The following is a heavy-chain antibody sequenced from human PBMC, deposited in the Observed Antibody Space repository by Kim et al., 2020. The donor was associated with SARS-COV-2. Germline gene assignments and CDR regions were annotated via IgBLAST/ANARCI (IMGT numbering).Heavy chain of an antibody. J-gene: IGHJ4*02. CDR3: AKQYYDILTGYYSRSAPNIIIDY. Sequence: GGSLRLSCAASGFTFSSYAMSWVRQAAGEGLEWVSAISGSGGSKYYADSVKGRFTISRDNSKNTLYLQMNSLRAEDTAVYYCAKQYYDILTGYYSRSAPNIIIDYWGRGTLVTVSS. V-gene: IGHV3-23*01. CDR2: ISGSGGSK. D-gene: IGHD3-9*01. CDR1: GFTFSSYA.